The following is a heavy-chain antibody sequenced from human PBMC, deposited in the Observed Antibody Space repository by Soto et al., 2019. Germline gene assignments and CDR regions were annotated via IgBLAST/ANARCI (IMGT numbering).Heavy chain of an antibody. J-gene: IGHJ5*02. V-gene: IGHV1-18*01. CDR1: GYTFTTYG. D-gene: IGHD1-26*01. CDR2: ISAYNGNT. CDR3: ATVNFLGSNNWFDP. Sequence: QVQLVQSGAEVKKPGASVKVSCKASGYTFTTYGISWVRQAPGQGLEWMGWISAYNGNTNYAQKLQGRVTMTTDTSTTPAYMERRSLRSDAPAVYYCATVNFLGSNNWFDPWGQGTLVTVSS.